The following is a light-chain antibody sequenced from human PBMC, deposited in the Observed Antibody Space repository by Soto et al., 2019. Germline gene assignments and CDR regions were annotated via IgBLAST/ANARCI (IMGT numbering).Light chain of an antibody. V-gene: IGKV3-20*01. CDR2: GAS. J-gene: IGKJ4*01. Sequence: EIVLTQSPGTLSLSSGERATLSCRASQSVRSNYLAWYQQKPGQAPRLLIYGASSRATGIPDRFGGSGSGTDFTLTISRLEPDDCAVYYCQQYASSPLTFGGGTKVEIK. CDR3: QQYASSPLT. CDR1: QSVRSNY.